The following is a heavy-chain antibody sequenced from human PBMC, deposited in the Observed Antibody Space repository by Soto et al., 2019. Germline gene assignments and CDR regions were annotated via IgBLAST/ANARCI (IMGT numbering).Heavy chain of an antibody. J-gene: IGHJ5*02. Sequence: SETLSLTCAVYGVSFIGFYWTLLLQPPGKGLEWIGEINHSGSTNYNPSLKSRVTISVDTSKNQFSLKLSSVTAADTAVYYCARGPITTNPRFDPWGQGTLVTVSS. V-gene: IGHV4-34*01. CDR2: INHSGST. CDR1: GVSFIGFY. CDR3: ARGPITTNPRFDP. D-gene: IGHD3-22*01.